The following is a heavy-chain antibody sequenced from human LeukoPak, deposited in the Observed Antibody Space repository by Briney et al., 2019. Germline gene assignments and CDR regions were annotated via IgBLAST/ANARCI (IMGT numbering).Heavy chain of an antibody. J-gene: IGHJ4*02. CDR3: ARGTSGSYYTVDY. Sequence: PSETLSLTCTVSGGSISSSSYYWGWIRQPPGKGLEWIGSIYYSGSTYYNPSLKSRVTISVDTSKNQFSLKLSSVTAADTAVYYCARGTSGSYYTVDYWGQGTLVTVSS. D-gene: IGHD1-26*01. CDR2: IYYSGST. V-gene: IGHV4-39*01. CDR1: GGSISSSSYY.